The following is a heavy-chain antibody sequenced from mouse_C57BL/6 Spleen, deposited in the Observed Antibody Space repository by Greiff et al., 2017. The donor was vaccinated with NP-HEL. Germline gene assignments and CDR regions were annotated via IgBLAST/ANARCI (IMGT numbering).Heavy chain of an antibody. CDR3: ARSDGSSPWAMDY. CDR2: IYPGDGDT. J-gene: IGHJ4*01. CDR1: GYAFSSSW. Sequence: QVQLKQSGPELVKPGASVKISCKASGYAFSSSWMNWVKQRPGKGLEWIGRIYPGDGDTNYNGKFKGKATLTADKSSSTAYMQLSSLTSEDSAVYFCARSDGSSPWAMDYWGQGTSVTVSS. D-gene: IGHD1-1*01. V-gene: IGHV1-82*01.